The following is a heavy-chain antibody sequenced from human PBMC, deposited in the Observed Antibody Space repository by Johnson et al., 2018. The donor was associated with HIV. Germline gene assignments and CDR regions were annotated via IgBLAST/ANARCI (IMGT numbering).Heavy chain of an antibody. CDR3: ARDGPRGGYGAFDI. D-gene: IGHD5-18*01. V-gene: IGHV3-7*03. J-gene: IGHJ3*02. Sequence: EVQLVESGGGLVRPGGSLRLSCAASGFSFRSYWMSWVRQAPGKGLEWVANIKQDGSETFYADSVKGRFIISRDNARNSVFLQMNSLRAEDTALYYCARDGPRGGYGAFDIWGQGTMVTVSS. CDR2: IKQDGSET. CDR1: GFSFRSYW.